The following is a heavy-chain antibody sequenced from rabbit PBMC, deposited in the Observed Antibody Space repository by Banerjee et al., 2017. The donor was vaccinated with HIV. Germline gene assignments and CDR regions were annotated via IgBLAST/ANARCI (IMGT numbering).Heavy chain of an antibody. CDR3: ARAGGFENYFNL. Sequence: QEQLVESGGGLVQPEGSLTLTRKASGFTLSSSYYMCWVRQAPGKGLEWIGCIVAGSSGSTYYASWAKGRFTVSKTSSTTVTLQMTSLTAADTATYFCARAGGFENYFNLWGQGTLVTVS. CDR1: GFTLSSSYY. D-gene: IGHD1-1*01. J-gene: IGHJ4*01. CDR2: IVAGSSGST. V-gene: IGHV1S45*01.